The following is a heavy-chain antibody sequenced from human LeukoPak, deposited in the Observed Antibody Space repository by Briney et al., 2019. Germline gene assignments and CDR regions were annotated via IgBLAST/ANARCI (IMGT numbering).Heavy chain of an antibody. Sequence: PGGTLRLSCAASGFTFSSYGMSWVRQAPGKGLEWVSAISGSGGSTYYADSVKGRFTISRDNSKNTLYLQMNSLRAEDTAVYYCARGGPMIVVVITTAPDAFDIWGQGTMVTVSS. CDR2: ISGSGGST. CDR3: ARGGPMIVVVITTAPDAFDI. D-gene: IGHD3-22*01. J-gene: IGHJ3*02. V-gene: IGHV3-23*01. CDR1: GFTFSSYG.